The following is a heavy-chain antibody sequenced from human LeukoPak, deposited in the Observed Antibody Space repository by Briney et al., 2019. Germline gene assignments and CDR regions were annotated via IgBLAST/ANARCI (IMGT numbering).Heavy chain of an antibody. J-gene: IGHJ4*02. CDR1: GLTFSDYS. CDR2: ISAGGGST. V-gene: IGHV3-23*01. Sequence: HPGGSLRLSCAASGLTFSDYSMTWVRQAPGKGPFWVSGISAGGGSTYYADSVKGRFTISRDNSRNTLYLQMNSLRAEDTAVYYCAKDAAGPEYWGQGTLVTVSS. CDR3: AKDAAGPEY. D-gene: IGHD6-13*01.